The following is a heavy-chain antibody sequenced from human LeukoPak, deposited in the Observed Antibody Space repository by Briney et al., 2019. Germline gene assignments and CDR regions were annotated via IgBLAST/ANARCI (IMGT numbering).Heavy chain of an antibody. D-gene: IGHD1-14*01. J-gene: IGHJ3*02. Sequence: GASVKVSCKASGYTFTSYYMHWVRQAPGQGLEWMGIINPSGGSTSYAQKFQGRVTMTRDMSTSTVYMELSSLRSEDTAVYYCARAPGVRTAGKRGGRTDAFDIWGQGTMVTVSS. CDR3: ARAPGVRTAGKRGGRTDAFDI. CDR2: INPSGGST. V-gene: IGHV1-46*01. CDR1: GYTFTSYY.